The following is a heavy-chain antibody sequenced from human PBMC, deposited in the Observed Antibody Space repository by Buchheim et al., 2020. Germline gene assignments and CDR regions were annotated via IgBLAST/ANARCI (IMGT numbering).Heavy chain of an antibody. V-gene: IGHV4-39*01. D-gene: IGHD4-17*01. Sequence: QLQLQESGPGLVKPSETLSLTCTVSGGSISSSSYYWGWIRQPPGKGLEWIGSIYYSGSTHYNPSLKGRVTISVDTSKNQFSLKLSSVTAADTAVYYCARRTLPTVTRETGFYFDYWGQGTL. CDR2: IYYSGST. CDR3: ARRTLPTVTRETGFYFDY. J-gene: IGHJ4*02. CDR1: GGSISSSSYY.